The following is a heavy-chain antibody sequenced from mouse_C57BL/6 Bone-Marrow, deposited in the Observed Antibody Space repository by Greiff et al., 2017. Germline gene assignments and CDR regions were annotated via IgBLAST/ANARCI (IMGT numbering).Heavy chain of an antibody. D-gene: IGHD2-14*01. CDR2: ISDGGSYT. J-gene: IGHJ3*01. V-gene: IGHV5-4*01. Sequence: EVQRVESGGGLVKPGGSLKLSCAASGFTFSSYAMSWVRQTPEKRLEWVATISDGGSYTYYPDNVKGRFTISRDNAKNNLYLQMSHLKSEDTAMYYCAREYVPFAYWGQGTLVTVSA. CDR1: GFTFSSYA. CDR3: AREYVPFAY.